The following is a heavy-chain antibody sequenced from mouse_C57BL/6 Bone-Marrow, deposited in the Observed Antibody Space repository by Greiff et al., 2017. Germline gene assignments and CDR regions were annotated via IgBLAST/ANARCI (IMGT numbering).Heavy chain of an antibody. V-gene: IGHV5-6*01. Sequence: EVMLVESGGDLVKPGGSLKLSCAASGFTFSSYGMSWVRQTPDKRLELVATISSGGSYTYYPDSVKGRFTISRDNAKNTLYLQMSSLKSEDTAMYYCARLPYYYGSSYGWFAYWGQGTLVTVSA. CDR3: ARLPYYYGSSYGWFAY. D-gene: IGHD1-1*01. J-gene: IGHJ3*01. CDR2: ISSGGSYT. CDR1: GFTFSSYG.